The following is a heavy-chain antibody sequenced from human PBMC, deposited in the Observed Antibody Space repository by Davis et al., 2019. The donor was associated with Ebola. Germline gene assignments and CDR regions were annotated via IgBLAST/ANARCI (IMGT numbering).Heavy chain of an antibody. V-gene: IGHV3-23*01. CDR2: ISGSGGST. CDR3: AKDTSNVWFDV. CDR1: GFTFSSYA. D-gene: IGHD6-19*01. Sequence: GESLKISCAASGFTFSSYAMSWVRQAPGKGLEWVSAISGSGGSTYYADSVRGRFTISRDNSRNKLDLQMSDVRAENTAIYYCAKDTSNVWFDVWGQGTMVTVSS. J-gene: IGHJ3*01.